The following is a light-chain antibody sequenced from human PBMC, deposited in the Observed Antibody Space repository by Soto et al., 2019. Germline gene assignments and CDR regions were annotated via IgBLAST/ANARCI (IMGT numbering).Light chain of an antibody. Sequence: DIQMTQSPSSLSASVRDRVTITCRASQGIRYALGWHQQKPGTAPKRLIYGASILQNGVPSRFGGSGSGTEFTLTISSLQPEDFATYYCLQYNSPPLTFGQGTKVDIK. CDR3: LQYNSPPLT. J-gene: IGKJ1*01. CDR1: QGIRYA. CDR2: GAS. V-gene: IGKV1-17*01.